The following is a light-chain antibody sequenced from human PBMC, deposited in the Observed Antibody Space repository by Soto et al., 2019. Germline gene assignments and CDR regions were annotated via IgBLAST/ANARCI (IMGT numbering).Light chain of an antibody. Sequence: VLTQPPSVSAAPGQKVTISCSGSSSNIGNNYVSWYQQLPGTAPKLLIYENNKRPSGIPDRFSGSKSGTSATLGITGLQTGDEADYYCGTWDSSLSSYVFGTGTKVTVL. CDR3: GTWDSSLSSYV. V-gene: IGLV1-51*02. J-gene: IGLJ1*01. CDR2: ENN. CDR1: SSNIGNNY.